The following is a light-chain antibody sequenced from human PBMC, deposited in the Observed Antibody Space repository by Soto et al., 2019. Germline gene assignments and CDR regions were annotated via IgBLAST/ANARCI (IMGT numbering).Light chain of an antibody. CDR1: SRDVGGYNY. V-gene: IGLV2-14*01. CDR3: SSYTNSGSV. J-gene: IGLJ2*01. CDR2: EVT. Sequence: QSALTQPASVSGAPGQSITISGTGTSRDVGGYNYVSWYQQHPDKAPKLLIYEVTNRPSGVSNRFSGSKSGNTASLTIYGLQAEDEADYYCSSYTNSGSVFGGGTKLTVL.